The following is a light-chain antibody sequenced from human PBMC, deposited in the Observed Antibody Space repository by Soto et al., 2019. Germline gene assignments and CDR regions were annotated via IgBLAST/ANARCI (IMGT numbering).Light chain of an antibody. CDR2: KAS. V-gene: IGKV1-5*03. CDR3: QQYNIQCT. Sequence: DVHMSLTPATLSSSVRERFTITCRASQPISSWLAWYQQKPGRAPKLLIYKASSLESGVPSRFSGSGSGTEFTLTISSLQPDDFAAYCCQQYNIQCTFCHGAKVDI. CDR1: QPISSW. J-gene: IGKJ1*01.